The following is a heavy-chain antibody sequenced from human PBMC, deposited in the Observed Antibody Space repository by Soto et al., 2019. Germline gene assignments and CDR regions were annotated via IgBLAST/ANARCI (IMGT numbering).Heavy chain of an antibody. D-gene: IGHD6-19*01. CDR1: GFTFSTYW. J-gene: IGHJ3*02. CDR2: IKQNGSEK. V-gene: IGHV3-7*04. Sequence: EVPLVESGGGLVQPGGSLRLSCAASGFTFSTYWMSWVRQAPGKGLEWVANIKQNGSEKYYVDSVKGRFTISRDNAKSSLYLQMNSLRADDTSVYYCARDHSSGWDGGFDIWGQGTMVTVSS. CDR3: ARDHSSGWDGGFDI.